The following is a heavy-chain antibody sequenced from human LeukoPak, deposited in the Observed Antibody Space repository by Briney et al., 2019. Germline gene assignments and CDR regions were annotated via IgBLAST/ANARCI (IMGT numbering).Heavy chain of an antibody. CDR1: GGSISSYY. Sequence: PSETLSLTCTVSGGSISSYYWSWIRQPAGKGLEWIGRIYTSGSTNYNPSLKSRVTMSVDTSKNQFSLKLSSVTAADTAVYYCARDAPSDYDILTGYGEFDYWGRGTLVTVSS. J-gene: IGHJ4*02. CDR3: ARDAPSDYDILTGYGEFDY. D-gene: IGHD3-9*01. CDR2: IYTSGST. V-gene: IGHV4-4*07.